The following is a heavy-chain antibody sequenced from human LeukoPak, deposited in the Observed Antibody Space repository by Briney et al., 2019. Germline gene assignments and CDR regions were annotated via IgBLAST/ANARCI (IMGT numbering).Heavy chain of an antibody. J-gene: IGHJ4*02. CDR3: AKDGAMAVAGYYFDY. V-gene: IGHV3-30*04. CDR2: IASDGNDK. D-gene: IGHD6-13*01. Sequence: GGSLRLSCVASGFTFSTYPMHWVRQAPGKGLEWVAVIASDGNDKHLADSVKGRFTISRDNSRNTLFLQMNSLRTEDTAVYYCAKDGAMAVAGYYFDYWGQGTPVTVSS. CDR1: GFTFSTYP.